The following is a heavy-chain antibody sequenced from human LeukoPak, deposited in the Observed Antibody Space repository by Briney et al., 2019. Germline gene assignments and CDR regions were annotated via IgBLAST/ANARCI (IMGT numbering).Heavy chain of an antibody. CDR2: IYPSGST. V-gene: IGHV4-4*09. CDR3: ARHSTAHNWFDP. Sequence: SETLSLACTVSGGSISSYYWSWIRQPPGKGLEWIGYIYPSGSTNYNPSLKSRVTISVDTSKNQFFLKLTSVTAADTAVYYCARHSTAHNWFDPWGQGTLVTVSS. D-gene: IGHD4-11*01. J-gene: IGHJ5*02. CDR1: GGSISSYY.